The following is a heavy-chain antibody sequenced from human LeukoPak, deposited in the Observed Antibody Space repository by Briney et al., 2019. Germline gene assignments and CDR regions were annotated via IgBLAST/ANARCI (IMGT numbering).Heavy chain of an antibody. V-gene: IGHV4-59*01. CDR1: GGSISSYY. CDR2: IYYSGST. Sequence: SETLSLTCTVSGGSISSYYWSWIRQPPGKGLGWVGFIYYSGSTNYNPSLKSRVTISVGTSKNQFSLKLSSVTAADTAVYYCARGKIAVAGKPFDYWGQGTLVTVSS. D-gene: IGHD6-19*01. CDR3: ARGKIAVAGKPFDY. J-gene: IGHJ4*02.